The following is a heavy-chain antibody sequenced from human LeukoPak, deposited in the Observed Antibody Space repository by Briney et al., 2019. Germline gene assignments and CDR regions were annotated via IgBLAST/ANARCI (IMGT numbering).Heavy chain of an antibody. CDR3: ARPIAAAGENYYYGMDV. Sequence: GESLQISCKGSGYSSTSYWIGWVRQMPGKGLEWMGIIYPGDSDTRYSPSFQGQVTISADKSISTAYLQWSSLKASDTAMYYCARPIAAAGENYYYGMDVWGQGTTVTVSS. CDR1: GYSSTSYW. D-gene: IGHD6-13*01. V-gene: IGHV5-51*01. J-gene: IGHJ6*02. CDR2: IYPGDSDT.